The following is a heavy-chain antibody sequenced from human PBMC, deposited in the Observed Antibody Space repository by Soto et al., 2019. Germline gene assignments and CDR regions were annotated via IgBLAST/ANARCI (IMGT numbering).Heavy chain of an antibody. CDR1: GGSISSSTYY. V-gene: IGHV4-39*01. D-gene: IGHD6-19*01. CDR2: FFISGNT. Sequence: SETLSLTCTVSGGSISSSTYYWGWMRQPPGKGLEWIASFFISGNTYYNPSLKSGVTISADTSKNQFSLNLISVTAADTAVYYCRRSSRYSTDVWGQGITVTVS. CDR3: RRSSRYSTDV. J-gene: IGHJ6*02.